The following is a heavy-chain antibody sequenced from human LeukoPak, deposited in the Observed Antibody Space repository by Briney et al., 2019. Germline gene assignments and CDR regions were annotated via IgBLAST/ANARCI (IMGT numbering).Heavy chain of an antibody. CDR1: GFTFSSYS. CDR3: AKDGPYYDFWSGYTYYYYYYYMDV. CDR2: ISSDGDSA. V-gene: IGHV3-64*01. Sequence: GGSLRLSCAASGFTFSSYSMHWVRKAPGKGLEYVSAISSDGDSAYYANSVKGRFTVSRDDSKNTLYLQMNSLRAEDTAVYYCAKDGPYYDFWSGYTYYYYYYYMDVWGKGTTVTVSS. J-gene: IGHJ6*03. D-gene: IGHD3-3*01.